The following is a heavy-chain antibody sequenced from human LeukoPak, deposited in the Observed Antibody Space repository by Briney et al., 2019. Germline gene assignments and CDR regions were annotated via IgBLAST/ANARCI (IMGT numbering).Heavy chain of an antibody. V-gene: IGHV4-30-4*08. Sequence: PSQTLSLTCTVSGGSISSGDYYWSWIRQPPGKGLEWIGYIYYSGSTYYNPSLKSRVTISVDTSKNQFSLKLSSVTAADTAVYYCARVPGSFRVVIDAFDIWGQGTMVTVSS. D-gene: IGHD3-3*01. CDR3: ARVPGSFRVVIDAFDI. J-gene: IGHJ3*02. CDR1: GGSISSGDYY. CDR2: IYYSGST.